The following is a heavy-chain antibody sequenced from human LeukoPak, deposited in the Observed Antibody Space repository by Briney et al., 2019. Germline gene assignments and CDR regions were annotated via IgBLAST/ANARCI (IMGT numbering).Heavy chain of an antibody. CDR3: AKLPAALPAYFDY. V-gene: IGHV3-23*01. Sequence: PGGSLRLSCAASGFTFSSYAMSWVRQAPGKGLEWVSAISGSGGSTYYADSVKGRFTISRDNYKNTLYLQMNSLRAEDTAVYYCAKLPAALPAYFDYWGQGTLVTVSS. J-gene: IGHJ4*02. D-gene: IGHD2-2*01. CDR1: GFTFSSYA. CDR2: ISGSGGST.